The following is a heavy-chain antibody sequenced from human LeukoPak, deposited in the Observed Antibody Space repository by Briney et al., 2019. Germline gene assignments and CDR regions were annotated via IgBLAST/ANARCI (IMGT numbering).Heavy chain of an antibody. Sequence: GGSLRLSCAASGFTFSRYWMAWVRQAPGKGLEWVSYISSSGSTIYCADSVKGRFTISRDNAKNSLYLQMNSLRAEDTAVYYCAELGITMIGGVWGKGTTVTISS. CDR3: AELGITMIGGV. CDR1: GFTFSRYW. J-gene: IGHJ6*04. V-gene: IGHV3-48*03. CDR2: ISSSGSTI. D-gene: IGHD3-10*02.